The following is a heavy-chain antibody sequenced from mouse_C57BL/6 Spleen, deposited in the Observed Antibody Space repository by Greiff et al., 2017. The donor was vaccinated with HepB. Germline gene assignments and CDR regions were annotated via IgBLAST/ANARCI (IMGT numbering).Heavy chain of an antibody. V-gene: IGHV1-64*01. D-gene: IGHD2-5*01. CDR2: IHPNSGST. Sequence: VQLQQSGAELVKPGASVKLSCKASGYTFTSYWMHWVKQRPGQGLEWIGMIHPNSGSTNYNEKFKSKATLTVDKSSSTAYMQLSSLTSEDSAVYYCARSGYSNYGAMDYWGQGTSVTVSS. CDR3: ARSGYSNYGAMDY. J-gene: IGHJ4*01. CDR1: GYTFTSYW.